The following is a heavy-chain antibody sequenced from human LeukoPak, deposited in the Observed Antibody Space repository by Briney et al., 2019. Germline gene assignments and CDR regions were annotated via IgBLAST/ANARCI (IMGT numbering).Heavy chain of an antibody. CDR1: GGSFSGYH. CDR2: INPSGST. Sequence: SETLSLTCAVYGGSFSGYHWTWIRQSPGRGLEWIGDINPSGSTYYNPSLKSRLTISVDTSKNQFSLKLRSVTAADTAVYYCARGRHDITMIVVVMTSVSYYLDVWGKGTTVTVS. J-gene: IGHJ6*03. V-gene: IGHV4-34*01. D-gene: IGHD3-22*01. CDR3: ARGRHDITMIVVVMTSVSYYLDV.